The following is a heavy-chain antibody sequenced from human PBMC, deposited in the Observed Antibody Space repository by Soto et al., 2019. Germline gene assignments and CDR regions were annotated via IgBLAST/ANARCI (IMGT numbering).Heavy chain of an antibody. J-gene: IGHJ4*02. D-gene: IGHD1-7*01. CDR2: IRGDESIT. V-gene: IGHV3-74*01. CDR3: AREGTMADFDY. CDR1: GFTFSIYW. Sequence: GSLRLSCAASGFTFSIYWMHWVRQAPGKGLVWVSRIRGDESITNYADSVKGRFTISRDNAKNTLYLQMNSLRAEDTAVYYCAREGTMADFDYWAQGTLVTVSS.